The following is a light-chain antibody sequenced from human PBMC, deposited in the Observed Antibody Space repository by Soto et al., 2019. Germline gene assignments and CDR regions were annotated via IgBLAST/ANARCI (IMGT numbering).Light chain of an antibody. CDR2: GAS. Sequence: EIVLTRSPATLSLSPGERATLSCRASQSVSSYLAWYQQKPGQAPRLLIYGASTRATDIPDRFSGSGSGTEFTLTISSLQSEDFAVYYCLQYNIWPRTFGQGTKVDIK. J-gene: IGKJ1*01. CDR1: QSVSSY. CDR3: LQYNIWPRT. V-gene: IGKV3-15*01.